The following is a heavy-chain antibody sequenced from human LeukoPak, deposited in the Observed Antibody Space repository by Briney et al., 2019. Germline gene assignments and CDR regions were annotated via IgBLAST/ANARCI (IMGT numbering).Heavy chain of an antibody. D-gene: IGHD2-15*01. CDR1: GFTFSGYA. V-gene: IGHV3-23*01. CDR2: ITGSGATT. J-gene: IGHJ4*02. Sequence: GGSLRLSCAASGFTFSGYAMSWVRQAPGKGLEWVSLITGSGATTYYADSVRGRFTVSSDNSKNTLYLQMNSLRAEDTAVYFCAKGDCGGTCLLIDNWGQGTLVTVSS. CDR3: AKGDCGGTCLLIDN.